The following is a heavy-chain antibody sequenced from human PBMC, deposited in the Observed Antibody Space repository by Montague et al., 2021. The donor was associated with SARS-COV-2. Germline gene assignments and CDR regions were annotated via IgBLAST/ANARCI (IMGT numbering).Heavy chain of an antibody. CDR1: GFTFDDYA. CDR2: INWNSGNI. J-gene: IGHJ4*02. V-gene: IGHV3-9*01. D-gene: IGHD5-12*01. CDR3: AKASLSRGVYYIDY. Sequence: SLRLSCAASGFTFDDYAMYLFRQAPGKGLEWVSGINWNSGNIGHSDSVKGRFSIFRDIAENSLYLQMNSLRVEDTALYYCAKASLSRGVYYIDYWGQGTLVIGSS.